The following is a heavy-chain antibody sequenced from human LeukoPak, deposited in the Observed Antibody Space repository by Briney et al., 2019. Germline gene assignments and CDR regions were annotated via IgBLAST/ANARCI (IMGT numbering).Heavy chain of an antibody. Sequence: ASVKVSCKASGYTFTSYYMHWVRQAPGQGLEWMGIINPSGGSTSYAQKFQGRVTITRNTSISTAYMEVSSVRYEDTAVYYCARRAVDNSYYYYMDVWGKGTTVTVSS. J-gene: IGHJ6*03. CDR2: INPSGGST. D-gene: IGHD6-19*01. CDR3: ARRAVDNSYYYYMDV. V-gene: IGHV1-46*01. CDR1: GYTFTSYY.